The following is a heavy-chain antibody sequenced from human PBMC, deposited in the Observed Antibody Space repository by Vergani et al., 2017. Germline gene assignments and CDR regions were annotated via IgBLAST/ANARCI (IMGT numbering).Heavy chain of an antibody. V-gene: IGHV1-8*01. CDR2: MNPNSGNT. Sequence: VQLVQSGAEVKKPGASVKVSCKASGYTFTSYDINWVRQATGQGLEWMGWMNPNSGNTGYAQNFQGRVTMTRNTSISTAYMELSSLRSEDTGVYYCARGRGYTSSSADNNWFDPWGQGTPVAVSS. J-gene: IGHJ5*02. D-gene: IGHD6-6*01. CDR1: GYTFTSYD. CDR3: ARGRGYTSSSADNNWFDP.